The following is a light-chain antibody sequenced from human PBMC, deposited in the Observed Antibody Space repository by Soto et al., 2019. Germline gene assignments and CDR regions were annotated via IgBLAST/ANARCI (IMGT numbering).Light chain of an antibody. V-gene: IGKV4-1*01. CDR1: QSVLYSSNNKNY. CDR3: QQYYSSLLA. Sequence: DIVMTQSPDSLTVSLGERATINCKSSQSVLYSSNNKNYLAWYQQKPGQPPKLLIHWASTRESGVPDRFSGSGSGTDFTLTISGLQAEDVAVYYCQQYYSSLLAFGQGTKVEIK. CDR2: WAS. J-gene: IGKJ1*01.